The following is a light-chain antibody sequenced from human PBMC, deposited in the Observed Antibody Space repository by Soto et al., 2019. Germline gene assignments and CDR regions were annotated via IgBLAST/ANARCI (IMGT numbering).Light chain of an antibody. CDR1: QSVRSD. J-gene: IGKJ5*01. V-gene: IGKV3-15*01. Sequence: EIVMTQSPATLSVSPGEKATLSFRASQSVRSDLAWYQQKPGQAPRLLIYGASTRATAIPARFSGSGSGTEFTLTISSLQSEDIGVYYCQQYNDWPPSITFGQGTRLEIK. CDR3: QQYNDWPPSIT. CDR2: GAS.